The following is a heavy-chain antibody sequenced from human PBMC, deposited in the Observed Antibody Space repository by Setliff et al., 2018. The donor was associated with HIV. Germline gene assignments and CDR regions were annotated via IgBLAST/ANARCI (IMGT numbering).Heavy chain of an antibody. CDR2: IQYDGNTK. D-gene: IGHD6-19*01. J-gene: IGHJ4*02. CDR3: AKNFYSSPWSPLDY. Sequence: GESLKISCVPSGFPFSSHGMHWVRQAAGKGLEWIAFIQYDGNTKEYAESVRGRFTISRDNSKNTLFLQMNSLRTEDTAVYYCAKNFYSSPWSPLDYWGQGTVVTVSS. CDR1: GFPFSSHG. V-gene: IGHV3-30*02.